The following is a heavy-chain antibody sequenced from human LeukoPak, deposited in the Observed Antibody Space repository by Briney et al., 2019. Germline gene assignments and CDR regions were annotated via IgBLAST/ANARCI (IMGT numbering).Heavy chain of an antibody. D-gene: IGHD3-22*01. CDR1: GFTFSSYS. CDR3: ARDPYYYDSSGPR. V-gene: IGHV3-21*01. Sequence: GGSLRLSCAASGFTFSSYSMNWVRQAPGKGLEWASSISSSSSYIYYADSVKGRFTISRDNAKNSLYLQMNSLRAEDTAVCYCARDPYYYDSSGPRWGQGTLVTVSS. J-gene: IGHJ4*02. CDR2: ISSSSSYI.